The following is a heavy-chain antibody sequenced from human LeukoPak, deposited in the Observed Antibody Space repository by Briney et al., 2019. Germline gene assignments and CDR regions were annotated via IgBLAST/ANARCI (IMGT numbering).Heavy chain of an antibody. D-gene: IGHD1/OR15-1a*01. V-gene: IGHV1-2*02. CDR2: INPNSGGT. Sequence: ASVKVSCKASGYTFTGYYMHWVRQAPGQGLEWMGWINPNSGGTNYAQKFQGRVTMTRDTSISTAYMELSRLRSDDTAVYYCARRGTTVTTIAYYYYMDVWGKGTTVTVSS. CDR1: GYTFTGYY. CDR3: ARRGTTVTTIAYYYYMDV. J-gene: IGHJ6*03.